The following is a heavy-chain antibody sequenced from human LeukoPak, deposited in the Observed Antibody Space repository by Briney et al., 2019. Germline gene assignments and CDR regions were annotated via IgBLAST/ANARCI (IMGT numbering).Heavy chain of an antibody. CDR1: GGSFSGYY. V-gene: IGHV4-34*01. CDR2: INHSGST. CDR3: AREVRYYYYGMDV. Sequence: SGTLSLTCAVYGGSFSGYYWSWIRQPPGKGLEWIGEINHSGSTNYNPSLKSRVTISVDTSKNQFSLKLSSVTAADTAVYYCAREVRYYYYGMDVWGQGTTVTVSS. D-gene: IGHD3-10*01. J-gene: IGHJ6*02.